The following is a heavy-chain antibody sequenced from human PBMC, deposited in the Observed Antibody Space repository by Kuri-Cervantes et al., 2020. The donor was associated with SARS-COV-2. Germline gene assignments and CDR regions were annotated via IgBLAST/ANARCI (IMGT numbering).Heavy chain of an antibody. J-gene: IGHJ4*02. V-gene: IGHV4-59*01. Sequence: SETLSLTCTVSGGSISSYYWSWIRQPPGKGLEWIGYIYCSGSTNYNPSLKSRVTISVDTSKNQFSLKLSSVTAADTAVYYCASHRIAMAPHDKWGQGILVTVSS. D-gene: IGHD6-19*01. CDR3: ASHRIAMAPHDK. CDR2: IYCSGST. CDR1: GGSISSYY.